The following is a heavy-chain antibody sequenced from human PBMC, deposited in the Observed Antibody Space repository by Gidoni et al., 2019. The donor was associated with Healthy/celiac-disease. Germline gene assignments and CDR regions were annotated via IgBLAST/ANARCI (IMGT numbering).Heavy chain of an antibody. CDR2: INNSGST. Sequence: QVQLQQWGAGLLKPSETLSLTCAVYGGSFSGYSWSWIRQPPGKGLEWIGEINNSGSTNYNPSLKSRVTISVDTSKNQFSLKLSSVTAADTAVYYCARGGAAAGLNWFDPWGQGTLVTVSS. CDR3: ARGGAAAGLNWFDP. D-gene: IGHD6-13*01. V-gene: IGHV4-34*01. CDR1: GGSFSGYS. J-gene: IGHJ5*02.